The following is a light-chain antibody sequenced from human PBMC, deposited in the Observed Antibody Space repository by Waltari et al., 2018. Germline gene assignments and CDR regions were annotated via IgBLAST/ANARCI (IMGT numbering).Light chain of an antibody. V-gene: IGLV3-21*04. CDR1: KIGNRN. CDR3: QVWDFDSGHPV. Sequence: SYVLTQPPSVSVAPGKTATITCGGYKIGNRNVHWYQQKPGQAPVLVISYDHDRPSGLPERFSGSNSGNTATLTIRRVEAGDEADYYCQVWDFDSGHPVFGGGTELTV. CDR2: YDH. J-gene: IGLJ3*02.